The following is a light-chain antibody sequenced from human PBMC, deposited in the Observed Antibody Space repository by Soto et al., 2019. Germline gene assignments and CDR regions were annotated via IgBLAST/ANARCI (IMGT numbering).Light chain of an antibody. J-gene: IGKJ1*01. CDR1: QSVSSSY. CDR3: QQYGSSPWT. V-gene: IGKV3-20*01. Sequence: EIVLTQSPCTLSLSPGERATLSCRASQSVSSSYLVWHQQKPGQAPRLLIYAASRRPTGIPDRFSGSGSGTDFTLTISRLEPEDFAVYYCQQYGSSPWTFGQGTKVDIK. CDR2: AAS.